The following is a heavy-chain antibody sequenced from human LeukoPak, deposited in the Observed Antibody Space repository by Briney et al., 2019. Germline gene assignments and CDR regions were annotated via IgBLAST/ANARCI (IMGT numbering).Heavy chain of an antibody. Sequence: ASVKVSCKASGGTFSSYAISWVRQAPGQGLEWMRGIIPIFGTANYAQKFQGRVTITADESTSTAYMELSSLRSEDTAVYYCALGGAMALPAFSAYFDYWGQGTLVTVSS. CDR3: ALGGAMALPAFSAYFDY. CDR1: GGTFSSYA. V-gene: IGHV1-69*13. CDR2: IIPIFGTA. D-gene: IGHD3-16*01. J-gene: IGHJ4*02.